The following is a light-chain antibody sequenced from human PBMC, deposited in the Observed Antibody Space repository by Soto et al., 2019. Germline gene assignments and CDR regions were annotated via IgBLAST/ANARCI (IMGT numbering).Light chain of an antibody. J-gene: IGKJ1*01. CDR1: QSISDW. Sequence: DIQMTQSPSTLSASVGDRVTITCRASQSISDWLAWFQQKPGKAPKLLIYDASSLESGVPSRFSGSGSETEFTLTISSLQPDDFATYYCQQHNSSPWTFGQGTTVEIK. V-gene: IGKV1-5*01. CDR3: QQHNSSPWT. CDR2: DAS.